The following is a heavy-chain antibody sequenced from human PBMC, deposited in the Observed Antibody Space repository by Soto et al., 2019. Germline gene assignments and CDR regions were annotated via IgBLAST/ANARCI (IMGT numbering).Heavy chain of an antibody. Sequence: ASVKVSCKASGYTFTSYGISWVRQAPGQGLEWMGWISAYNGNTNYAQKLQGRVTMTTDTTTSTGYMEMRSLRSDDTAVYYCARDSELTGTTGNYYYYMDVWGKGTTVTVSS. V-gene: IGHV1-18*01. J-gene: IGHJ6*03. CDR2: ISAYNGNT. CDR3: ARDSELTGTTGNYYYYMDV. D-gene: IGHD1-7*01. CDR1: GYTFTSYG.